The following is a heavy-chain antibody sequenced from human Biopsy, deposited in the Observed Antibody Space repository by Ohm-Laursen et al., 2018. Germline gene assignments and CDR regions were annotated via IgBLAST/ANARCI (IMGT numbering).Heavy chain of an antibody. CDR1: GFSFDNYA. D-gene: IGHD2-2*02. CDR2: ISGSGGST. Sequence: GSLRLSCTASGFSFDNYAMNWVRQAPGKGLEWVSTISGSGGSTYYADSVKGRFTISRDASKNTLYLLMNSLRAEDTAMYYGAKGGYCTTTSCYMDVDYWGQGTLVTVSS. J-gene: IGHJ4*02. V-gene: IGHV3-23*01. CDR3: AKGGYCTTTSCYMDVDY.